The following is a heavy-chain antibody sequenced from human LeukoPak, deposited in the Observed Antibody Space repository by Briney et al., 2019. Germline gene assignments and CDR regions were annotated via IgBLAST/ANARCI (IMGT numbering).Heavy chain of an antibody. J-gene: IGHJ4*02. CDR3: VRLVDSNWYHEVLLGRDY. CDR1: GGSISSRPYC. Sequence: SETLSLTCTVSGGSISSRPYCWGWIRQPPGRGLEWIGSIYYSGRTYYKPSLKNRVTISVDTSKNQFSLKLNSVTAADTAVYYCVRLVDSNWYHEVLLGRDYWGQGTLVTVSS. CDR2: IYYSGRT. D-gene: IGHD6-13*01. V-gene: IGHV4-39*01.